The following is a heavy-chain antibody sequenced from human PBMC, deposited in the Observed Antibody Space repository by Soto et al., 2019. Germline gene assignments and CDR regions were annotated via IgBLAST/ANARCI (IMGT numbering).Heavy chain of an antibody. Sequence: QVQLVQSGADVKKPGSSVKVSCQASGVTFRSETLGWVRQAPGQGLEWVGGIIPLFGTASYAQKFQGRVTITADASTSTVYMELSSLRSDDTAVYFCATELGENPASPFDAWGQGTLGTVAS. CDR3: ATELGENPASPFDA. D-gene: IGHD3-10*01. V-gene: IGHV1-69*01. J-gene: IGHJ4*02. CDR1: GVTFRSET. CDR2: IIPLFGTA.